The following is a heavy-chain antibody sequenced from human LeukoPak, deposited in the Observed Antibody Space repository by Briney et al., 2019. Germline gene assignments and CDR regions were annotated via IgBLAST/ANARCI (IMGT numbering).Heavy chain of an antibody. J-gene: IGHJ4*02. V-gene: IGHV1-18*01. CDR2: ISAYNGNT. CDR3: ARERPSYDSSGLTLFDY. CDR1: GYTLTSYG. D-gene: IGHD3-22*01. Sequence: ASVKVSCKASGYTLTSYGISWVRQAPGQGLEWMGWISAYNGNTNYAQKLQGRVTMTTDTSTSTAYMELSSLRSDDTAVYYCARERPSYDSSGLTLFDYWGQGTLVTVSS.